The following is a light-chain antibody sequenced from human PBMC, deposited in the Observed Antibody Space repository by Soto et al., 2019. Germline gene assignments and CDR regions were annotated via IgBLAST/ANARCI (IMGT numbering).Light chain of an antibody. V-gene: IGKV3-11*01. CDR1: QSVSGY. CDR2: DVS. CDR3: HQRSDWPIT. J-gene: IGKJ2*01. Sequence: EIVLTQSPATLSLSPGERATRFCSASQSVSGYLAWYQQKPGQAPRLVIHDVSRRAPDIPARFSGRGSGTDFTLTISSLEPEDFAVYYCHQRSDWPITFGQGTKLQ.